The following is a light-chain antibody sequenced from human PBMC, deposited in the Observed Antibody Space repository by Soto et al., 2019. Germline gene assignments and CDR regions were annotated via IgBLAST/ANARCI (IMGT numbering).Light chain of an antibody. Sequence: QSVLTQPPSASGSPGQSVIISCTGTSSDIGGYDCVSWYQQHPGKAPKLMIYEVSKRPSGVPDRFSGSKSGNTASLTVSGLQAEDEADYYCSSYAGSNTVVFGGGTQLTVL. J-gene: IGLJ2*01. CDR1: SSDIGGYDC. V-gene: IGLV2-8*01. CDR3: SSYAGSNTVV. CDR2: EVS.